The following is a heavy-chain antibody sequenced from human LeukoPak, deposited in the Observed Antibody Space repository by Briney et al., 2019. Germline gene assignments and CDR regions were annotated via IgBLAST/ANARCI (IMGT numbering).Heavy chain of an antibody. CDR1: GFTFSSYA. CDR3: ARSHYDSSGYPLVDFDY. D-gene: IGHD3-22*01. Sequence: LSCAASGFTFSSYAMSWVRQAPGKGLEWVGTIYYSGSTYYNPSLKSRVTISVDTSKNQFSLKLSSVTAADTAVYYCARSHYDSSGYPLVDFDYWGQGTLVTVSS. V-gene: IGHV4-38-2*01. J-gene: IGHJ4*02. CDR2: IYYSGST.